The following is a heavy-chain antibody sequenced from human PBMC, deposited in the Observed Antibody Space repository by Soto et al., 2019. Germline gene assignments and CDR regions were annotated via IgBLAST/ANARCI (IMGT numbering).Heavy chain of an antibody. V-gene: IGHV1-2*04. CDR2: INPNSGGT. Sequence: ASVKVSCKASGYTFTGYHMHWVRLAPGQGLEWMGWINPNSGGTNYAQKFQGWVTMTRDTSISTAYMELSRLRSDDTAVYYCARSGGAPDYYYYYMDVWGKGTTVTVSS. J-gene: IGHJ6*03. CDR1: GYTFTGYH. D-gene: IGHD1-26*01. CDR3: ARSGGAPDYYYYYMDV.